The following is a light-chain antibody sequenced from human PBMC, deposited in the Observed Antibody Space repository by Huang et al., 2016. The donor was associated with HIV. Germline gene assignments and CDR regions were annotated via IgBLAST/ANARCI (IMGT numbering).Light chain of an antibody. V-gene: IGKV3-11*01. Sequence: EIVLTQSPATLSLSPGERATLSCRASHTIDTYLAWYQQKVGQAPRLLIYDGSNRATGIPARFSGSGSGADCTLTIDSLESEDFAVYFCQQRSHWPLTFGGGSKVEI. CDR1: HTIDTY. J-gene: IGKJ4*01. CDR3: QQRSHWPLT. CDR2: DGS.